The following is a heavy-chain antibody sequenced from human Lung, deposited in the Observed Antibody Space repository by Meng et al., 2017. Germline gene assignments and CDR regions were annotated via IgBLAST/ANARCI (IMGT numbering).Heavy chain of an antibody. CDR2: INHSGST. CDR1: GGSFSDYY. D-gene: IGHD4-11*01. J-gene: IGHJ4*02. Sequence: QVQQQQWGAGLLNPSKTLSLTGVVSGGSFSDYYWSWIRQPPGKGLEWIGEINHSGSTNYNPSLESRATISVDTSQNNLSLKLSSVTAADSAVYYCARGPTTMAHNFDYWGQGTLVTVSS. CDR3: ARGPTTMAHNFDY. V-gene: IGHV4-34*01.